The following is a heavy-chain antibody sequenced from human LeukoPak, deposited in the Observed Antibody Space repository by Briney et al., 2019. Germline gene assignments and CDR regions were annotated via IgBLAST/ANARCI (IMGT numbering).Heavy chain of an antibody. CDR1: GYTFTGYY. CDR2: INPNSGGT. V-gene: IGHV1-2*02. Sequence: ASVKVSCKASGYTFTGYYMHWVRQAPGQGLEWMGWINPNSGGTNYAQKFQGRVTMTRDTSISTAYMELSRLRPDDTAVYYCARDQRFLEWLFPDYWGQGTLVTVSS. CDR3: ARDQRFLEWLFPDY. D-gene: IGHD3-3*01. J-gene: IGHJ4*02.